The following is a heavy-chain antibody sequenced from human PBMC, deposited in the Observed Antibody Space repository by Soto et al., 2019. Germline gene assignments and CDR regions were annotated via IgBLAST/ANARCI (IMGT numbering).Heavy chain of an antibody. Sequence: GASVKVSCKASGGTFNSYDFNWVRQAPGQGLKWKGGIISIFGTPNYGQKFKGRVTITADESTSTGFMELSSLTSEDTAIYYCARDLGSGYDPGDYWGQGTLVTVSS. CDR3: ARDLGSGYDPGDY. J-gene: IGHJ4*02. V-gene: IGHV1-69*13. D-gene: IGHD5-12*01. CDR2: IISIFGTP. CDR1: GGTFNSYD.